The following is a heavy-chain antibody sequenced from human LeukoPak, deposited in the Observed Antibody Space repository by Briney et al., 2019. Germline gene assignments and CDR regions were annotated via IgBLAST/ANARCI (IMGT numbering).Heavy chain of an antibody. CDR2: IYYSGST. J-gene: IGHJ4*02. V-gene: IGHV4-59*12. D-gene: IGHD5-18*01. CDR3: ARGTFGYSYGY. Sequence: PSEALSLTCTVSGGSISSYYWSWIRQPPGKGLEWIGYIYYSGSTNYNPSLKSRVTISVDTSKNQFSLKLSSVTAADTAVYYCARGTFGYSYGYWGQGTLVTVSS. CDR1: GGSISSYY.